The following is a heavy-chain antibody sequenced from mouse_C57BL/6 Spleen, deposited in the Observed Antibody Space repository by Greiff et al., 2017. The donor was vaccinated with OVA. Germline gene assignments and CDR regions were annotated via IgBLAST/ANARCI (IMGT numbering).Heavy chain of an antibody. J-gene: IGHJ1*03. V-gene: IGHV1-63*01. CDR1: GYTFTNYW. CDR2: IYPGGGYT. D-gene: IGHD2-3*01. Sequence: QVQLQQSGAELVRPGTSVKMSCKASGYTFTNYWIGWAKQRPGHGLEWIGDIYPGGGYTNYNEKFKGKDTLTADKSSSTAYMQFSSLTSEDSAIYYCARGRDDGYPLWYFAVWGTGTTVTVSS. CDR3: ARGRDDGYPLWYFAV.